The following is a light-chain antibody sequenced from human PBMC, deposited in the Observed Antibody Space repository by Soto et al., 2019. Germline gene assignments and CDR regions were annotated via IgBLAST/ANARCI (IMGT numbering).Light chain of an antibody. Sequence: DIVLTQSPATLYLSPGERATLSCRASQSVSSYLVWFQQNPGQAPRLLIYDASTRATGIPARFSGSGSGTDFALTISSLEPEDFAVYYCQQRSNWPLTFGPGTKVDIK. J-gene: IGKJ3*01. V-gene: IGKV3-11*01. CDR3: QQRSNWPLT. CDR2: DAS. CDR1: QSVSSY.